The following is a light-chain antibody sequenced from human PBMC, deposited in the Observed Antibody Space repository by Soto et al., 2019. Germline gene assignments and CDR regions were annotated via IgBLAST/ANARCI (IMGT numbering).Light chain of an antibody. CDR2: GVS. CDR1: QSVSVN. J-gene: IGKJ3*01. V-gene: IGKV3-15*01. CDR3: QQYNDWPFT. Sequence: EIVMTQSPGTLSVSPGERATLSCRASQSVSVNLAWYQQKPGQAPRLLIYGVSTRATGIPARFSGSESGTEFTITISRLQSEDFAVYYCQQYNDWPFTFGPGTKVDIK.